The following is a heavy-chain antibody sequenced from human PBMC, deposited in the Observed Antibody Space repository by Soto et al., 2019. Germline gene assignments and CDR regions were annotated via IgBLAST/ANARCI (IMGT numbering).Heavy chain of an antibody. J-gene: IGHJ6*02. CDR2: ISSSGSTI. CDR1: GFTFSSYE. V-gene: IGHV3-48*03. D-gene: IGHD2-15*01. Sequence: PGGSLRLSCAASGFTFSSYEMNWVRQAPGKGLEWVSYISSSGSTIYYADSVKGRFTISRDNAKNPLYLQMNSLRAEDTAVYYCATRYCSGGSCYSTAYYYYYGMDVWGQGTTVTVSS. CDR3: ATRYCSGGSCYSTAYYYYYGMDV.